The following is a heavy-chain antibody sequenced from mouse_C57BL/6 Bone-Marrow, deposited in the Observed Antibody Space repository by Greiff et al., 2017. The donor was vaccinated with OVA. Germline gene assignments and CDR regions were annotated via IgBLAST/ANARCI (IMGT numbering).Heavy chain of an antibody. CDR3: TRPSLP. V-gene: IGHV1-15*01. D-gene: IGHD2-10*01. J-gene: IGHJ2*01. CDR1: GYTFTDYE. CDR2: IDPETGGT. Sequence: QVQLKESGAELVRPGASVTLSCKASGYTFTDYEMHWVKQTPVHGLEWIGAIDPETGGTAYNQKFKGKAILTADKSSSTAYMELRSLTSEDSAVYYCTRPSLPWGQGTTLTVSS.